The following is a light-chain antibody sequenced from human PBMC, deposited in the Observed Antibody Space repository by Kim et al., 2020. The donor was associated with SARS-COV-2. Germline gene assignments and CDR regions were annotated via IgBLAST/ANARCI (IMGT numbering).Light chain of an antibody. CDR3: SAWDDGLNGPV. CDR1: SSNIGNNA. V-gene: IGLV1-36*01. Sequence: QSVLTQPPSVSEAPRQRVTISRSGSSSNIGNNAVNWYQKLPGKAPKLLIYFDELLPSGVSDRFSGSKSGTSASLAISGLQSEDEGDYYCSAWDDGLNGPVFGGGTKLTVL. J-gene: IGLJ3*02. CDR2: FDE.